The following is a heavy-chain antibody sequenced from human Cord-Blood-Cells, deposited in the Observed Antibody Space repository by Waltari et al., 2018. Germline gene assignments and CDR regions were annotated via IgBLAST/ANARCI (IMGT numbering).Heavy chain of an antibody. Sequence: QVQLVESGGGVVQPGGPLSVSWAAPGLPFRSYATPWFRQAPGKGLEWVAVISYDGSNKYYADSVKGRFTISRDNSKNTLYLQMNSLRAEDTAVYYCASPSYYFDYWGQGTLVTVSS. J-gene: IGHJ4*02. CDR3: ASPSYYFDY. D-gene: IGHD6-6*01. CDR2: ISYDGSNK. V-gene: IGHV3-30-3*01. CDR1: GLPFRSYA.